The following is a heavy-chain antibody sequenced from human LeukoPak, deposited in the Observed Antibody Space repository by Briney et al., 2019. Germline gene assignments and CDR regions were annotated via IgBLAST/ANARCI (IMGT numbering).Heavy chain of an antibody. CDR2: IYTSGST. V-gene: IGHV4-61*02. Sequence: KPSETLSLTCTVSGGSISSGSYYWSWIRQPAGKGLEWIGRIYTSGSTNYNPSLKSRVTISVDTSKNQFSLKLSSVTAADTAVYYCAREGYGSGTIDYWGQGTLVTVSS. CDR1: GGSISSGSYY. CDR3: AREGYGSGTIDY. D-gene: IGHD3-10*01. J-gene: IGHJ4*02.